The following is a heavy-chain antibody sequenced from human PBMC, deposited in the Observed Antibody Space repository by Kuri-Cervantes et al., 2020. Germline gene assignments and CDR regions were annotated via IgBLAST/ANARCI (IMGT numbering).Heavy chain of an antibody. Sequence: GESLKISCAASGFTFSDYYMSWIRQAPGKGLEWVSYISSSGSTIYYADSVKGRFTISRDNAKNSLYLQMNSLRAEDTAIYYCARESPAFYYFYYMDVWGKGTTVTVSS. J-gene: IGHJ6*03. CDR1: GFTFSDYY. CDR3: ARESPAFYYFYYMDV. V-gene: IGHV3-11*04. CDR2: ISSSGSTI.